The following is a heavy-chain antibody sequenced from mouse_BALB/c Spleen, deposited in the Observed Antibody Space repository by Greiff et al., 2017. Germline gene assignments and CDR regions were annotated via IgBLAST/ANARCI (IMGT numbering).Heavy chain of an antibody. D-gene: IGHD3-1*01. CDR3: ARDRADGPFAY. CDR1: GFTFTDYY. J-gene: IGHJ3*01. V-gene: IGHV7-3*02. CDR2: IRNKANGYTT. Sequence: EVKLVESGGGLVQPGGSLRLSCATSGFTFTDYYMSWVRQPPGKALEWLGFIRNKANGYTTEYSASVKGRFTISRDNSQSILYLQMNTLRAEDSATYYCARDRADGPFAYWGQGTLVTVSA.